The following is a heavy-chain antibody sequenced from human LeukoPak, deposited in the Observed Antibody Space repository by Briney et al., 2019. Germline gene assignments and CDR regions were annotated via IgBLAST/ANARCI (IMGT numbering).Heavy chain of an antibody. CDR3: ARAPGYSSSSGGLDP. CDR1: GGSIRSTSYY. CDR2: IYFSGST. D-gene: IGHD6-6*01. J-gene: IGHJ5*02. V-gene: IGHV4-39*01. Sequence: SETLSLTCTLSGGSIRSTSYYWGWIRQSPGKGLEWIGNIYFSGSTHYNMSLKSRVTISVDTSKNQFSLKLSSVTAADTAVYYCARAPGYSSSSGGLDPWGQGTLSPSPQ.